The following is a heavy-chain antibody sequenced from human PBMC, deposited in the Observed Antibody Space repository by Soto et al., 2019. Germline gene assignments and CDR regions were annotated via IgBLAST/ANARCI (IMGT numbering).Heavy chain of an antibody. J-gene: IGHJ4*02. V-gene: IGHV1-58*01. D-gene: IGHD3-22*01. CDR2: ILVGGGQT. Sequence: ASVKVSSKFSGATFTSSTVNWGRRARGQPPEWIGWILVGGGQTNYAQKFQGRDAITRDMSTYTAYLELNSLRSDDTAVYYCAAISSGYYRVFDYWGQGTLVTVSS. CDR3: AAISSGYYRVFDY. CDR1: GATFTSST.